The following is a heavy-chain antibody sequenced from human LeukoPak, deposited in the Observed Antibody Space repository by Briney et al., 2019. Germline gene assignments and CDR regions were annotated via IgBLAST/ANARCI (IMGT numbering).Heavy chain of an antibody. D-gene: IGHD6-13*01. Sequence: GGSLRLSCAGSGFTFSSYAMHWVRQAPGKGLEYVSVISSNGGSTYNANSVKGRFTISRDNSKNTLYLQMGSLRAEDMAVYYCARGYSSSWYYFDYWGQGTLVTVSS. CDR2: ISSNGGST. J-gene: IGHJ4*02. V-gene: IGHV3-64*01. CDR1: GFTFSSYA. CDR3: ARGYSSSWYYFDY.